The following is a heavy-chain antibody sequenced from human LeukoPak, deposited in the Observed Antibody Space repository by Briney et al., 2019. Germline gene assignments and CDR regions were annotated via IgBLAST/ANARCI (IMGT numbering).Heavy chain of an antibody. CDR3: ARAQSLTAPAGTFANS. V-gene: IGHV1-2*02. CDR1: GYTFTGYF. CDR2: INPNSGDT. Sequence: ASVKVSCKASGYTFTGYFLHWVRRAPGQGFEWMGWINPNSGDTYYTQSFQGRVTMTRDTSISTAYMELSSLRSDDTAVYYCARAQSLTAPAGTFANSWGQETLVTVSS. D-gene: IGHD6-13*01. J-gene: IGHJ4*02.